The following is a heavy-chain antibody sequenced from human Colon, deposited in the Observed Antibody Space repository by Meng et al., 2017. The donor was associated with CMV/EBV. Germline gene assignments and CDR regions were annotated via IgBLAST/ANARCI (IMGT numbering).Heavy chain of an antibody. Sequence: GESLKISCAASGFTFSGSAIHWVRQASGKGLEWVGRIRSKPNNYATEYAASVKGRFTIPRDDSNDSAFLQMSSLKTDDTAVYYCAVLAVAEPISYWGQGTLVTVSS. D-gene: IGHD6-19*01. CDR2: IRSKPNNYAT. J-gene: IGHJ4*02. V-gene: IGHV3-73*01. CDR1: GFTFSGSA. CDR3: AVLAVAEPISY.